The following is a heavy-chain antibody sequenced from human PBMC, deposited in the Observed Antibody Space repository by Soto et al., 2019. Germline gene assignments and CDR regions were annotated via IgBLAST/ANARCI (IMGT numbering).Heavy chain of an antibody. CDR3: AREGAYSSTFVY. D-gene: IGHD4-4*01. CDR1: GYTFTSYD. V-gene: IGHV1-8*01. J-gene: IGHJ4*02. CDR2: MNPNSGNT. Sequence: QVHLVQSGAEVKKPGASVKVSCKASGYTFTSYDINWVRQTSGQGLEWMGWMNPNSGNTGYAQKFQGRVTMTRNTSISTAYMELSSLRSEDTAVYYCAREGAYSSTFVYWGQGTLVTVSS.